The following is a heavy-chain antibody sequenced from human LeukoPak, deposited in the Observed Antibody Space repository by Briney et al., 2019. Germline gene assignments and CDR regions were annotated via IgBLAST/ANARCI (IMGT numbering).Heavy chain of an antibody. CDR3: AKDQEVYYYGSGSYFDY. CDR1: GFTFSSYA. CDR2: ISGSGGST. D-gene: IGHD3-10*01. J-gene: IGHJ4*02. Sequence: GGSLRLSCAASGFTFSSYAMSWVRQAPGKGLEWVSAISGSGGSTYYADSVKGRFTISRDNSKNTLYLQMNSLRAEDTAVYYCAKDQEVYYYGSGSYFDYWGQGTLVTASS. V-gene: IGHV3-23*01.